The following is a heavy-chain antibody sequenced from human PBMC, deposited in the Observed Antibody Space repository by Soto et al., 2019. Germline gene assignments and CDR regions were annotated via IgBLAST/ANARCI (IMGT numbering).Heavy chain of an antibody. V-gene: IGHV1-3*01. CDR2: INAGNGNT. CDR1: GYTFTSYA. J-gene: IGHJ5*02. Sequence: QVQLVQSGAEVKKPGASVKVSCKASGYTFTSYAMHLVRHAPGQRLEWMGWINAGNGNTKYSQKFQGRVTITRDTSASTAYMELSSLRSEDTAVYYCARDVVRFSRGFDPWGQGTLVTVSS. D-gene: IGHD3-3*01. CDR3: ARDVVRFSRGFDP.